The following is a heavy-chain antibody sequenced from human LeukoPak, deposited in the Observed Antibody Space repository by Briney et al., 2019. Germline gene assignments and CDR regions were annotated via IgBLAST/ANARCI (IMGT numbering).Heavy chain of an antibody. J-gene: IGHJ4*02. Sequence: GESLKISCAASGFNFSSYGMHWVRQAPGKGLEWVAVIWYDGSNKHYADSVKGRFTISRDNSKNTLYLQMNSLRAEDTAVYYCARDEGDGYYDYWGQGTLVTVSS. V-gene: IGHV3-33*01. D-gene: IGHD5-24*01. CDR1: GFNFSSYG. CDR2: IWYDGSNK. CDR3: ARDEGDGYYDY.